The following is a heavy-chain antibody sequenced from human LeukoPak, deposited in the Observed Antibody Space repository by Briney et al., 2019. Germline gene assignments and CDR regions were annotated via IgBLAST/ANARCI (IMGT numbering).Heavy chain of an antibody. D-gene: IGHD3-10*01. Sequence: SETLSLTCAVYGGSFSGYYWSWIRQPPGKGLEWIGEINHSGSTNYNPSLKSRVTISVDTSKNQFSLKLSSVTAADTAVYYCARDGTPLLWFGESSRIDAFDIWGQGTMVTVSS. V-gene: IGHV4-34*01. CDR1: GGSFSGYY. J-gene: IGHJ3*02. CDR2: INHSGST. CDR3: ARDGTPLLWFGESSRIDAFDI.